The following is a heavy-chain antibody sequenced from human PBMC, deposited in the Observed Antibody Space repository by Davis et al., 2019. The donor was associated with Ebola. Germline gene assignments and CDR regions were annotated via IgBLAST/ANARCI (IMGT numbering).Heavy chain of an antibody. CDR2: LSGSGDGA. CDR1: GFTFSTYA. J-gene: IGHJ4*02. V-gene: IGHV3-23*01. CDR3: ARAGTGEVY. D-gene: IGHD7-27*01. Sequence: GGSLRLSCAASGFTFSTYAMSWVRQAPGKGLEWVSTLSGSGDGAYYADSVKGRFTISRDNAKNSLYLQMNSLRVEDTAIYYCARAGTGEVYWGQGTLVTVSS.